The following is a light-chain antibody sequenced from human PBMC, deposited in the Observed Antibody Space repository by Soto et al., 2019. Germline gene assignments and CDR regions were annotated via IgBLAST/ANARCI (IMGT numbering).Light chain of an antibody. CDR2: SNN. CDR1: SSNIGGNT. Sequence: QPVLTQPPSASGTPGQRVTISCSGSSSNIGGNTVNWYQQLPGTAPKLVIYSNNQRPSGVPDRFSGSKSGTSASLAISGLQSEDEADYYCVAWDDSLNGYVVFGGGTKVTVL. CDR3: VAWDDSLNGYVV. J-gene: IGLJ2*01. V-gene: IGLV1-44*01.